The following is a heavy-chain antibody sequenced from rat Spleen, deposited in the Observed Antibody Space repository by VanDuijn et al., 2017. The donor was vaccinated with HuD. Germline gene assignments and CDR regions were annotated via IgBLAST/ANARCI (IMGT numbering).Heavy chain of an antibody. CDR2: ISYDGSST. Sequence: EVQLVESGGGLVQPGRSLKLSCAASGFTFSDYYMAWVRQAPKKGLEWVASISYDGSSTYYRDSVKGRFTLSRDDAKRTLFLQMDSLRSEDTATYYCAGSGTAHWGQGVMVTVSS. CDR3: AGSGTAH. CDR1: GFTFSDYY. V-gene: IGHV5-7*01. J-gene: IGHJ2*01. D-gene: IGHD1-1*01.